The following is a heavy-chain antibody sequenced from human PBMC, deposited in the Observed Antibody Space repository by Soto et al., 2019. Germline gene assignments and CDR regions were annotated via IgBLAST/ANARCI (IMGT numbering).Heavy chain of an antibody. CDR2: INHSGST. Sequence: QVQLQQWGAGLLKPSETLSLTCAVYGGSFSGYYWSWIRQPPGKGLEWIGEINHSGSTNYNPSLKSRVTISVDTSKNQFSLKLSSVTAADTAVYYCARSRWYHWFDPWGQGTLVTVSS. D-gene: IGHD6-13*01. V-gene: IGHV4-34*01. CDR1: GGSFSGYY. J-gene: IGHJ5*02. CDR3: ARSRWYHWFDP.